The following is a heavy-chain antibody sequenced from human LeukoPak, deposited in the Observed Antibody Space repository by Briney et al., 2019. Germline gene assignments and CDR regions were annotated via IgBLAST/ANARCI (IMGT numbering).Heavy chain of an antibody. CDR3: TTDEDWNYARRDV. CDR1: GFTFGYAW. D-gene: IGHD1-7*01. V-gene: IGHV3-15*04. CDR2: IVSNIDGGTT. J-gene: IGHJ6*02. Sequence: PGGSLRLSCAASGFTFGYAWMSWVRQVPGKGLEWVGQIVSNIDGGTTDYAAPVNGRFTISRDDSESMLYLQMNSLKIEDTAVYYCTTDEDWNYARRDVWGQGATVIVSS.